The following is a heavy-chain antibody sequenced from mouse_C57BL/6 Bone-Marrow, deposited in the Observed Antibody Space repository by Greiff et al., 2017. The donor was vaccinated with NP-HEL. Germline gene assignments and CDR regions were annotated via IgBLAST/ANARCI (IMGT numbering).Heavy chain of an antibody. CDR1: GFTFSSYG. D-gene: IGHD2-3*01. CDR2: ISSGGSYT. V-gene: IGHV5-6*01. J-gene: IGHJ3*01. Sequence: EVQLVESGGDLVKPGGSLKLSCAASGFTFSSYGMSWVRQTPDKRLEWVATISSGGSYTYYPDSVKGRFTISRDNAKNTLYLQMSSLKAEDTAMYYCARRLLSHWGQGTLVTVSA. CDR3: ARRLLSH.